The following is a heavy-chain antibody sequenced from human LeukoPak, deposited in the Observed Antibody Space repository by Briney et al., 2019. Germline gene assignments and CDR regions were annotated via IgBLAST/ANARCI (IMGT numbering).Heavy chain of an antibody. CDR1: GGSISSSSYY. CDR2: IYYIGST. Sequence: PSETLSLTCTVSGGSISSSSYYWGWIRQPPGKGLEWIGSIYYIGSTYYNPSLKSRVTISVDTSKNQFSLKLSSVTAADTAVYYCARLPAAAANYYYGMDVWGQGTTVTVSS. V-gene: IGHV4-39*01. D-gene: IGHD6-13*01. CDR3: ARLPAAAANYYYGMDV. J-gene: IGHJ6*02.